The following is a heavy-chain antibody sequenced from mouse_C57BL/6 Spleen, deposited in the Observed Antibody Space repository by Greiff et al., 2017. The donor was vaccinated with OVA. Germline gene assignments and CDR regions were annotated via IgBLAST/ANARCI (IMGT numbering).Heavy chain of an antibody. CDR1: GYAFSSSW. J-gene: IGHJ4*01. CDR3: AREVMDY. Sequence: VQLQQSGPELVKPGASVKISCKASGYAFSSSWMNWVKQRPGKGLEWIGRIYPGDGDTNYNGKFKGKATLTADTSSSTAYMQLSSLTSEDSAVYFCAREVMDYWGQGTSVTVSS. CDR2: IYPGDGDT. V-gene: IGHV1-82*01.